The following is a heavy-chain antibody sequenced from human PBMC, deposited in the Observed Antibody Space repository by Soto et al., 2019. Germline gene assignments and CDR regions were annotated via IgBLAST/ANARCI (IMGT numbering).Heavy chain of an antibody. V-gene: IGHV1-3*01. CDR1: GYTFTSYA. CDR3: ARESWGYCSGGSCYSGNWFDP. CDR2: INAGNGNT. D-gene: IGHD2-15*01. Sequence: ASVKVSCKASGYTFTSYAMHWVRQAPGQKLEWMRWINAGNGNTKYSQKFQGRVTITRDTSASTAYMELSSLRSEDTAVYYCARESWGYCSGGSCYSGNWFDPWGQGTLVTVSS. J-gene: IGHJ5*02.